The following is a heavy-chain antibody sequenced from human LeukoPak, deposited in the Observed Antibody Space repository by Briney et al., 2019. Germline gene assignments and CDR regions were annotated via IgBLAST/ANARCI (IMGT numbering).Heavy chain of an antibody. Sequence: KPSQTLSHTCTVSGGSISSGGYYWSWIRQHPGKGLEWIGYIYYSGSTYYNPSLKSRVTISVDTSKNQFSLKLSSVTAADTAVYYCARDRGYCSGGSCYSWFDPWGQGTLVTVSS. D-gene: IGHD2-15*01. V-gene: IGHV4-31*03. J-gene: IGHJ5*02. CDR2: IYYSGST. CDR3: ARDRGYCSGGSCYSWFDP. CDR1: GGSISSGGYY.